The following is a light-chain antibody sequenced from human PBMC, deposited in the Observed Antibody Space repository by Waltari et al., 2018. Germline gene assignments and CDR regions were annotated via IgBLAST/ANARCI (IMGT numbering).Light chain of an antibody. Sequence: ETVMTQSPVTLSVSPGERAILSCRASQSVATKLAWYQQKPGQAPSLLIYGASTRATGIPARFSGSGSGKEFTLTISSLQSEDFAVYYCLQCNTWVRTFGQGTKVEIK. V-gene: IGKV3-15*01. J-gene: IGKJ1*01. CDR2: GAS. CDR3: LQCNTWVRT. CDR1: QSVATK.